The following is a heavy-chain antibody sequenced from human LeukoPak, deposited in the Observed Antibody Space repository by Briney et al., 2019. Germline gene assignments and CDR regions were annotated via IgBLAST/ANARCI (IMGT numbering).Heavy chain of an antibody. J-gene: IGHJ4*02. D-gene: IGHD3-22*01. CDR3: ARDRYDSSGYYSDFDY. CDR2: ISGSGGLT. Sequence: GGSLRLSCAVSGSIFSSYAMSWVRQAPGKGLEWVSVISGSGGLTYYADSVKGRFTISRDNAKNSLYLQMNSLRAEDTAVYYCARDRYDSSGYYSDFDYWGQGTLVTVSS. V-gene: IGHV3-23*01. CDR1: GSIFSSYA.